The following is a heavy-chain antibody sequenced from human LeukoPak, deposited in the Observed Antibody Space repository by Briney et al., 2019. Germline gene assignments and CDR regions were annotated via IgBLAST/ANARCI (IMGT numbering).Heavy chain of an antibody. D-gene: IGHD3-3*01. CDR1: GFTFSNAW. V-gene: IGHV3-15*01. CDR2: IKSKTDGGTT. CDR3: TTDGLRFLEWLPLRYYYYYMDV. J-gene: IGHJ6*03. Sequence: GGSLRLSCAASGFTFSNAWMSWVRQAPGKGLEWVGRIKSKTDGGTTDYAAPVKGRFTISRDDSKNTLYLQMNSLKTEDTAVYYCTTDGLRFLEWLPLRYYYYYMDVWGKGTTVTVSS.